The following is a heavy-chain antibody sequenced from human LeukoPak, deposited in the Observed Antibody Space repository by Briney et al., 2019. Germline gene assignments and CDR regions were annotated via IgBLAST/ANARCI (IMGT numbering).Heavy chain of an antibody. CDR3: ARGGSSSWYEPNWFGP. CDR1: GYTFTSYG. V-gene: IGHV1-69*06. D-gene: IGHD6-13*01. CDR2: IIPIFGTA. Sequence: SVKVSCKASGYTFTSYGISWVRQAPGQGLEWMGGIIPIFGTANYAQKFQGRVTITADKSTSTAYMELSSLRSEDTAVYYCARGGSSSWYEPNWFGPWGQGTLVTVSS. J-gene: IGHJ5*02.